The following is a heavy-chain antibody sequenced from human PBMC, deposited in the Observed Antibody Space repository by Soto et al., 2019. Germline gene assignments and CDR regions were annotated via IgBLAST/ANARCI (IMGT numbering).Heavy chain of an antibody. J-gene: IGHJ4*02. D-gene: IGHD7-27*01. CDR2: ISGSGGST. CDR3: AKDRAEWGSYDY. V-gene: IGHV3-23*01. CDR1: GFTFSSYA. Sequence: EVQMLESGGGLVQPGESLRLSCAASGFTFSSYAMSWVRQAPGKGLKWVSTISGSGGSTYYAESVKGRFTISRDNSKNTLYLQMNNLRAEDTAVYYCAKDRAEWGSYDYWGQGIRSPSPQ.